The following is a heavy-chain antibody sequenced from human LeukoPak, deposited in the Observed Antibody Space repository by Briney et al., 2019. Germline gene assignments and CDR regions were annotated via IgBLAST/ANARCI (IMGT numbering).Heavy chain of an antibody. Sequence: GGSLRLSCAASGFTFSSYSMNWVRQAPGKGLEWVSSISSSSSYIYYADSVKGRFTISRDNAKNSPYLQMNSLRAEDTVVYYCARYPANWNYGTYYFDYWGQGTLVTVSS. CDR2: ISSSSSYI. CDR1: GFTFSSYS. J-gene: IGHJ4*02. V-gene: IGHV3-21*01. CDR3: ARYPANWNYGTYYFDY. D-gene: IGHD1-7*01.